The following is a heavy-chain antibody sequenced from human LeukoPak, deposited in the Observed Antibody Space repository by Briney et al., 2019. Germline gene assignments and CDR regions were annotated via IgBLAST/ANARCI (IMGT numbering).Heavy chain of an antibody. V-gene: IGHV4-59*01. J-gene: IGHJ4*02. CDR1: GGSISSYY. D-gene: IGHD4/OR15-4a*01. CDR3: ARDSNYPYYFDY. Sequence: ETLSLTCTVSGGSISSYYWSWIRQPPGKGLEWIGYIYYSGSTNYNPSLKSRVTISVDTSNNQFSLKLSSVTAADTAVYYCARDSNYPYYFDYWGQGTLVTVSS. CDR2: IYYSGST.